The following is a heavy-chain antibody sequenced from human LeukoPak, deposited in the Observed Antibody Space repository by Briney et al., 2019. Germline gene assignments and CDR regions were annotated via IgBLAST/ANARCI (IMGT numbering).Heavy chain of an antibody. CDR3: AREGRGYSYGTIDY. CDR2: IYYSGST. J-gene: IGHJ4*02. Sequence: SETLSLTCTVSGGSFSSYYWSWIRQHPGKGLEWIGYIYYSGSTYYNPSLKSRVTISVDTSKNQFSLKLSSVTAADTAVYYCAREGRGYSYGTIDYWGQGTLVTVSS. D-gene: IGHD5-18*01. CDR1: GGSFSSYY. V-gene: IGHV4-59*06.